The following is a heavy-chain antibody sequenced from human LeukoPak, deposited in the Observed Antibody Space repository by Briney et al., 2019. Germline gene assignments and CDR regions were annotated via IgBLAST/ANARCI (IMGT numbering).Heavy chain of an antibody. Sequence: GGSLRLSCVASGFTFSSYSMHWVRQAPGKGLEWISYISSVHNTIYYVDSVKGRFTISRDNAKNSLYLQMNSLRADDTAVYYCARGPSFGNWFDSWGQGTLVTVSS. J-gene: IGHJ5*01. D-gene: IGHD3-10*01. CDR1: GFTFSSYS. V-gene: IGHV3-48*01. CDR3: ARGPSFGNWFDS. CDR2: ISSVHNTI.